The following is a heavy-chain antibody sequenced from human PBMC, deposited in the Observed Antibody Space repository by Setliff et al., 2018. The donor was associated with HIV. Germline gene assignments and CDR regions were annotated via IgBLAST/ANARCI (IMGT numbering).Heavy chain of an antibody. J-gene: IGHJ6*02. CDR1: GYTFTRYD. D-gene: IGHD2-8*02. CDR3: ARGGGYWFYNYGIDV. Sequence: ASVKVSCKASGYTFTRYDINWVRQATGQGPEWMGWMNPNSANTGYAQKFQGRVTMTRNTSISTAYMELSSLRSDDTAVYYCARGGGYWFYNYGIDVWGQGTTVTVSS. V-gene: IGHV1-8*01. CDR2: MNPNSANT.